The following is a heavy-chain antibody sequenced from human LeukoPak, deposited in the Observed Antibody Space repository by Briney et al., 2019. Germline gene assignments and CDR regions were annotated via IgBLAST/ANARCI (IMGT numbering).Heavy chain of an antibody. V-gene: IGHV3-30-3*01. CDR2: ISYDGSNK. CDR3: ARPVGYYSYFDY. D-gene: IGHD3-22*01. CDR1: GFTFSSYA. J-gene: IGHJ4*02. Sequence: GGSLRLSCAASGFTFSSYAMHWVRQAPGKGLEWVAVISYDGSNKYYADSVKGRLNTLYLQMNSLRAEDTAVYYCARPVGYYSYFDYWGQGTLVTVPS.